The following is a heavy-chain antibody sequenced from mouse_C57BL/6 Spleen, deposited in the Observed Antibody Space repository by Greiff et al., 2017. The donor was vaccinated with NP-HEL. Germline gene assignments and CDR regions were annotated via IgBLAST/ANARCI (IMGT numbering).Heavy chain of an antibody. CDR1: GYTFTSYT. V-gene: IGHV1-4*01. CDR2: INPSSGYT. J-gene: IGHJ1*03. CDR3: ARVGRVWYFDV. D-gene: IGHD4-1*01. Sequence: QVQLQQSGAELARPGASVKMSCKASGYTFTSYTMHWVKQRPGQGLEWIGYINPSSGYTKYNQKFKDKATLTADKSSSTAYMQLSSLTSEDSAVYYCARVGRVWYFDVWGTGTTVTVSS.